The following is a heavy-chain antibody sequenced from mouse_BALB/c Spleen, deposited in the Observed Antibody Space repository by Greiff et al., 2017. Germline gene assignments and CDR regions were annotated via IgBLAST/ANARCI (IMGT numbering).Heavy chain of an antibody. J-gene: IGHJ3*01. V-gene: IGHV14-3*02. CDR1: GFNIKDTY. D-gene: IGHD1-1*01. Sequence: EVKLMESGAELVKPGASVKLSCTASGFNIKDTYMHWVKQRPEQGLEWIGRIDPANGNTKYDPKFQGKATITADTSSNTAYLQLSSLTSEDTAVYYCARDYYGSSAWFAYWAQGTLVTVSA. CDR3: ARDYYGSSAWFAY. CDR2: IDPANGNT.